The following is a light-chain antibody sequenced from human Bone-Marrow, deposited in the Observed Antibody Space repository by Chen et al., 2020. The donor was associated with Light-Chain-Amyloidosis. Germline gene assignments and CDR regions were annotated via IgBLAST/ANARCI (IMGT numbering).Light chain of an antibody. CDR3: SSYTITNTLV. CDR2: EVA. CDR1: SSDVGGDNH. J-gene: IGLJ1*01. Sequence: QSALTQSAYGSGSPGQSITISCTGTSSDVGGDNHVSWHQQHPDKAPKLMIYEVANRPSWVPDRFSGSKSDNTASLTISGLQTEDEADYFCSSYTITNTLVFGSGTRVTVL. V-gene: IGLV2-14*01.